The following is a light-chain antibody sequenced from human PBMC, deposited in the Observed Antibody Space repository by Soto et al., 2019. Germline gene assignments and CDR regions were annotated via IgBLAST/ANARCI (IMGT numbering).Light chain of an antibody. CDR1: QSISRY. Sequence: DIQMTQSPSSLSASVGDRVTITCRASQSISRYLNWYQQKPGKAPKLLIYGASSLQSGVPSRFSGSASGTDFTLTISSQQPENFATYYCQQSYASTFGQGTKVEIK. CDR2: GAS. J-gene: IGKJ1*01. CDR3: QQSYAST. V-gene: IGKV1-39*01.